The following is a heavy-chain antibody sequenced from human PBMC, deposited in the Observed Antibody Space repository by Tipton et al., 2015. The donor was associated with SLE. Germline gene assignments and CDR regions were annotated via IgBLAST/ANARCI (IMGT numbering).Heavy chain of an antibody. V-gene: IGHV1-2*06. Sequence: QLVQSGAEVKKPGASVKVSCKASGYTFTGYYMQWVRQAPGQGLEWTGLINPNSGDTNYAQKFQGRVTMTRDTSISTAYMELSGLTSDDTAMYYCARYGSSSGYFWGQGTLVTVSS. CDR3: ARYGSSSGYF. CDR2: INPNSGDT. D-gene: IGHD6-6*01. CDR1: GYTFTGYY. J-gene: IGHJ4*02.